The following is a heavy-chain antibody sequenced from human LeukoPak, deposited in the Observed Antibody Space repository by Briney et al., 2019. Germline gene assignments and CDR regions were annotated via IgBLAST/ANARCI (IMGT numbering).Heavy chain of an antibody. V-gene: IGHV3-9*01. CDR1: GFTFDDYA. D-gene: IGHD6-19*01. CDR2: ISWNSGSI. Sequence: PGRSLRLSCAASGFTFDDYAMHWVRQAPGKGLEWVSGISWNSGSIGYADSVKGRFTISRDNAKNSLYLQMNSLRAEDTALYYCAKASGSSGWYNWFGPWGQGTLVTVSS. CDR3: AKASGSSGWYNWFGP. J-gene: IGHJ5*02.